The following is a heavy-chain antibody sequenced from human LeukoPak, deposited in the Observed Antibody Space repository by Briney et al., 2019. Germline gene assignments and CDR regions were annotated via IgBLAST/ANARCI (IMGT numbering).Heavy chain of an antibody. J-gene: IGHJ4*02. CDR1: GFTFSDYA. CDR3: ARSVPDYTRFDF. D-gene: IGHD4-11*01. V-gene: IGHV3-23*05. Sequence: GGSLRLSCAASGFTFSDYAMNWVRQAPGKGLEWVSTFKTNYNQVYYAESVRGRFTISTDNSKNTAYLQMNSLRVEVTALYYCARSVPDYTRFDFWGQGALVTVSS. CDR2: FKTNYNQV.